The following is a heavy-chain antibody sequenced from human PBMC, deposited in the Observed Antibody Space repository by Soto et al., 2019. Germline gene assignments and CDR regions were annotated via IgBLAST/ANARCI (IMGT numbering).Heavy chain of an antibody. V-gene: IGHV3-23*01. CDR2: ISSAADGT. D-gene: IGHD2-15*01. Sequence: PGGSLRLSCAASGFTFSSNIMTWVRQAPGKGLEWVSAISSAADGTYYTDSVKGRFTISRGNSQNTLYLQMNSLRADDTAVYYCAKVLECSGGGCYCMDYWGQGTLVNVSS. CDR3: AKVLECSGGGCYCMDY. J-gene: IGHJ4*02. CDR1: GFTFSSNI.